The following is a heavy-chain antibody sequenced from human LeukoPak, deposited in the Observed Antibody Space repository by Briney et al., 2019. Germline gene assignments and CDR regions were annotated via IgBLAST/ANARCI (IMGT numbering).Heavy chain of an antibody. CDR2: ISSSGSTI. Sequence: GGSLRLSCAASGFTFSDYYMSWIRQAPGKGLEWVSYISSSGSTIYYADSVKGRFTISRDNAKNSLYLQMNSLRAEDTAVYYCAKDIKAVAGYFDYWGQGTLVTVSS. V-gene: IGHV3-11*01. CDR1: GFTFSDYY. J-gene: IGHJ4*02. D-gene: IGHD6-19*01. CDR3: AKDIKAVAGYFDY.